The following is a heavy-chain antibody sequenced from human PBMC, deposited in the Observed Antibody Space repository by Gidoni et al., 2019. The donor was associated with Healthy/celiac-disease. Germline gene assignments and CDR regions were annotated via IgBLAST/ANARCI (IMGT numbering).Heavy chain of an antibody. CDR2: IYSGGST. J-gene: IGHJ4*02. V-gene: IGHV3-53*01. CDR3: ARENYGDYYFDY. D-gene: IGHD4-17*01. CDR1: GFTVSSNY. Sequence: EVQLVESGGGLIQPGGSLRLSCAASGFTVSSNYMSWVRQAPGKGLEWVSFIYSGGSTYYADSVKGRFTISRDNSKNTLYLQMNSLRAEDTAVYYCARENYGDYYFDYWGQGTLVTVSS.